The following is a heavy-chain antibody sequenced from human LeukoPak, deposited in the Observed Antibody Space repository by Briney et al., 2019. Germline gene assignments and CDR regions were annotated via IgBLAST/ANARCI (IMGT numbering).Heavy chain of an antibody. V-gene: IGHV4-39*01. D-gene: IGHD3-22*01. CDR3: ARQRFYYDSSGYLNRYFDL. Sequence: PSETLSLTCTVSGGSIRSSSYYWGWIRQPPGKGLDWIGSIYYSGSTYYNPSLKSRVTISVDTSKNQSSLKLSSVTAADTAVYFCARQRFYYDSSGYLNRYFDLWGRGTLVTVSS. CDR2: IYYSGST. J-gene: IGHJ2*01. CDR1: GGSIRSSSYY.